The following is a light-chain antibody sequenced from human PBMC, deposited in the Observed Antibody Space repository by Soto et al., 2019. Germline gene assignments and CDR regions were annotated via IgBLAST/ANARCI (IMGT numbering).Light chain of an antibody. CDR1: SSDVGNYIF. J-gene: IGLJ3*02. CDR3: SSYAGSSTLV. CDR2: DIN. Sequence: QLVLTQPASVSGSPGQSITISCTGTSSDVGNYIFVSWYRQHPGKAPKLMIYDINNRPSGVSNRFSGSKSGNTASLTIPGLQAEDEADYYCSSYAGSSTLVFGGGTKLTVL. V-gene: IGLV2-14*01.